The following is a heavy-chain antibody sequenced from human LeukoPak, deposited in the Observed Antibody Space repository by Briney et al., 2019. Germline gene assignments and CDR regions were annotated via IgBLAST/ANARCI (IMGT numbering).Heavy chain of an antibody. D-gene: IGHD1-26*01. CDR3: ARDPYSGSYGDYYYYYMDV. Sequence: QSGGSLRLSCTISGFTFSTYNMNWVRQAPGKGLEWASSITSSSRYIYYADSVRGRFTISRDNAKSSLYLQMNSLRAEDTAVYYCARDPYSGSYGDYYYYYMDVWGKGTTVTISS. V-gene: IGHV3-21*01. CDR1: GFTFSTYN. J-gene: IGHJ6*03. CDR2: ITSSSRYI.